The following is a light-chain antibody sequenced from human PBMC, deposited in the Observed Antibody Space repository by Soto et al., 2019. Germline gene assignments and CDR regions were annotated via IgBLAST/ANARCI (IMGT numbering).Light chain of an antibody. CDR3: QQGSNWPPLT. CDR1: QSVSSS. Sequence: EIVLTQSPATLSLSPGERATLSCRASQSVSSSLACYQQKPGQAPRLLIYDASNRATGIPARFSGSGSGTDFTLTIISLEPEDCAVYYCQQGSNWPPLTFGGGTKVEIK. J-gene: IGKJ4*01. V-gene: IGKV3-11*01. CDR2: DAS.